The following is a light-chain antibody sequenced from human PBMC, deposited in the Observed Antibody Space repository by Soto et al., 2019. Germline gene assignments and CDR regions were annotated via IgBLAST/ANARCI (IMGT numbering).Light chain of an antibody. Sequence: QSALTQPPSASGSPGQSVTISCTGTKNDIGVYDFVSWYQHHPGKAPRLLIYEVVQRPSGVPDPFSGSKSGNTASLTVSGLQAADEGAYFCKSYAGSNTYVFGSGTKLTVL. J-gene: IGLJ1*01. CDR3: KSYAGSNTYV. CDR2: EVV. V-gene: IGLV2-8*01. CDR1: KNDIGVYDF.